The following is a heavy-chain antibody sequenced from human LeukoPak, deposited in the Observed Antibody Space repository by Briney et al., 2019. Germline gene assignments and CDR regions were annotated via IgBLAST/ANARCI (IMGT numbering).Heavy chain of an antibody. CDR2: IYPGDSDT. J-gene: IGHJ4*02. CDR3: ARQPPEGAAAGTYYFDY. Sequence: GESLKISCKGSGYSFTSYWIGWVRQMPGKGLEWMGIIYPGDSDTRYSPSFQGQVTISADKSISTAYLQWSSLKASDTAMYYCARQPPEGAAAGTYYFDYWGQGTLVTVSS. D-gene: IGHD6-13*01. CDR1: GYSFTSYW. V-gene: IGHV5-51*01.